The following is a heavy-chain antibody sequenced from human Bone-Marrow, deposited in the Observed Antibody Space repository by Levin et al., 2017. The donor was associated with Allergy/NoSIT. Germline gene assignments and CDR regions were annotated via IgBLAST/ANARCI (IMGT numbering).Heavy chain of an antibody. CDR2: IYSNGDT. V-gene: IGHV3-66*01. Sequence: GASVKVSCAASGFTVSNNYMRWVRQAPGKGLEWVSLIYSNGDTHYADSVKGRFTISRDKSKNTLQLQMSSQRAEDTAVYYCSRDRTSIGGRSYGTWGEGTLVTVSS. CDR1: GFTVSNNY. CDR3: SRDRTSIGGRSYGT. D-gene: IGHD2-15*01. J-gene: IGHJ4*02.